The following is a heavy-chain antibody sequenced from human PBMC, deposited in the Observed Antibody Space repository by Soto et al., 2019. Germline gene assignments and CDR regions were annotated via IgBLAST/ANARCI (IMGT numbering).Heavy chain of an antibody. CDR2: IGGSGGST. Sequence: GGSLRLSCAASGFTFSSYAMSWVRQAPGKGLEWVSAIGGSGGSTYYADSVKGRYTISRDNSKNTLYLQMNSLRAEDTAVSYCAKAMGQQLVNWFDPWGQRTQVTVSS. J-gene: IGHJ5*02. D-gene: IGHD6-13*01. V-gene: IGHV3-23*01. CDR3: AKAMGQQLVNWFDP. CDR1: GFTFSSYA.